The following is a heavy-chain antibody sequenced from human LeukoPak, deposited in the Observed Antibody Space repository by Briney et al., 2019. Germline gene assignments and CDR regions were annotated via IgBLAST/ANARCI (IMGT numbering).Heavy chain of an antibody. Sequence: SVEVSCKASGGTFSSYAISWVRQAPGQVREWMERIIPIFGTANYAQKFQGRVTITTYESTSTAYMELSSLRSEDTAVSYCASSYYYDSSGTLFDYWGQGTLVTVSS. D-gene: IGHD3-22*01. CDR1: GGTFSSYA. V-gene: IGHV1-69*05. J-gene: IGHJ4*02. CDR3: ASSYYYDSSGTLFDY. CDR2: IIPIFGTA.